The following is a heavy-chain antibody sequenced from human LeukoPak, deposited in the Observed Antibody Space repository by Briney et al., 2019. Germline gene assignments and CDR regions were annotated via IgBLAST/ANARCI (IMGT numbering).Heavy chain of an antibody. CDR2: DSYSGSI. CDR3: ARLGDSSGHYPYAFDI. V-gene: IGHV4-39*01. CDR1: GGSIRTTIYY. D-gene: IGHD3-22*01. J-gene: IGHJ3*02. Sequence: SETLSLTCTVSGGSIRTTIYYWVWIRQTPGTGLEWIGCDSYSGSIHYNPALKSRVTISVDTSKNQFSPKLSSVTAADTAVYYCARLGDSSGHYPYAFDIWGQGTMVTVSS.